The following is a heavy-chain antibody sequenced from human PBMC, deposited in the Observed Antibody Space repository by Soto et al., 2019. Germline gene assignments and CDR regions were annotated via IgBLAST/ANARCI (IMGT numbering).Heavy chain of an antibody. J-gene: IGHJ6*01. V-gene: IGHV4-34*01. D-gene: IGHD6-6*01. CDR1: VGSFSGYY. CDR2: INHSGST. CDR3: ARAIAARPGGLYYYYYGMEV. Sequence: SETLSLTCAFYVGSFSGYYWSWIRQPPGKGLEWIGEINHSGSTNYNPSLKSRVTISVDTSKNQFSLKLSSVTAADTAVYYCARAIAARPGGLYYYYYGMEVWGQGTTVIVSS.